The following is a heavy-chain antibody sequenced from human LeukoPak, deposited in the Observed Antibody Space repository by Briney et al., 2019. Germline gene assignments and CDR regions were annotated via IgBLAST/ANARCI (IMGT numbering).Heavy chain of an antibody. J-gene: IGHJ4*02. D-gene: IGHD3-22*01. V-gene: IGHV4-59*01. Sequence: SETLSLTCTVSGGSIGSYYWSWIRQPPGKGLEWIGYIYYSGSTNYNPSLKSRVTISVDTSKNQFSLKLSSVTAADTAVYYCAILPYYYDSSGYYYFDYWGQGTLVTVSS. CDR2: IYYSGST. CDR1: GGSIGSYY. CDR3: AILPYYYDSSGYYYFDY.